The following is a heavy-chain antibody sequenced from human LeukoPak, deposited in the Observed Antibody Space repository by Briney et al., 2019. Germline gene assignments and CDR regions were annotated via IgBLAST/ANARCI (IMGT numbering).Heavy chain of an antibody. CDR3: ASHYGSGFDY. D-gene: IGHD3-10*01. J-gene: IGHJ4*02. CDR2: IYYSGST. CDR1: VGSISSYY. V-gene: IGHV4-59*01. Sequence: KTSETLSLTCTVSVGSISSYYWSWIRQPPGKGLEWIGYIYYSGSTNSNPSLKSRVTISIDTSKNQFSLKMSSVTAADTAMYYCASHYGSGFDYWGQGTLVTVSS.